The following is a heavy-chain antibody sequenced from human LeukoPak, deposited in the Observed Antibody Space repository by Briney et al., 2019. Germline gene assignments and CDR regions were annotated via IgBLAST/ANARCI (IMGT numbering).Heavy chain of an antibody. CDR3: ARGGWADWFPCDY. J-gene: IGHJ4*02. V-gene: IGHV4-34*01. D-gene: IGHD3-9*01. CDR2: INHSGST. CDR1: GGSFSGYY. Sequence: PLETLSLTCAVYGGSFSGYYWSWIRQPPGKGLEWIGEINHSGSTNYNPSLKSRVTISVDTSKNQFSLKLSSMTAADTAVYFCARGGWADWFPCDYWGQGTLVTVSS.